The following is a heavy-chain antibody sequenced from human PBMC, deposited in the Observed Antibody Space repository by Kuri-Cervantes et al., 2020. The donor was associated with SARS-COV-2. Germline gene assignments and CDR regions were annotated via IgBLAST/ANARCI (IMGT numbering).Heavy chain of an antibody. CDR1: GYTFTSYY. V-gene: IGHV1-46*01. CDR2: INPSGGST. Sequence: ASVKVSCKASGYTFTSYYMHWVRQAPGQGLEWMGIINPSGGSTSYAQKFQGRVTMTRDTSTSTVYMELSSLRSEDTAAYYCARDRGSSGWSWVYYYYGMDVWGQGTTVTVSS. CDR3: ARDRGSSGWSWVYYYYGMDV. J-gene: IGHJ6*02. D-gene: IGHD6-19*01.